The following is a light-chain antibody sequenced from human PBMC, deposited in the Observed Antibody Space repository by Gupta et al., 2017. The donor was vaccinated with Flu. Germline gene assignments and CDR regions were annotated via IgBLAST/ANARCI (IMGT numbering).Light chain of an antibody. CDR2: DVS. J-gene: IGLJ1*01. CDR1: SSDVGGYNY. CDR3: CSYAGSYTNYV. V-gene: IGLV2-11*01. Sequence: QSALTQPRPVSGSPGQSVTISCTATSSDVGGYNYVSWYQQHPGKAPKLMIYDVSKRPSGVPDRFSGSKSGNTASLTISGLQAEDEADYYCCSYAGSYTNYVFGTGTKVTVL.